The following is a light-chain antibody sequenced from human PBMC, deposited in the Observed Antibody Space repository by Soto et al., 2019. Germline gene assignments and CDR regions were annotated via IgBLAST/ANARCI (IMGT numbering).Light chain of an antibody. J-gene: IGKJ4*01. Sequence: EIVLIQSPATLSLSPGERATLSCRASQSVGSYLAWYQHKPGQAPRLLISDASNRATGIPARFRGSGSETDFTLTISSLEPEDSAVYYCQQRSNWPSLTFGGGTKVEIK. CDR1: QSVGSY. CDR3: QQRSNWPSLT. CDR2: DAS. V-gene: IGKV3-11*01.